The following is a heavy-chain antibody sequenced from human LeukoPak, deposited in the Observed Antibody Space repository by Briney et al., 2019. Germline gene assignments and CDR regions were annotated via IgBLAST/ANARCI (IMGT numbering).Heavy chain of an antibody. CDR2: INSDGSST. J-gene: IGHJ1*01. CDR3: APGGYCSGGSCYKEYFRH. Sequence: GGSLRLSCAASGFTFSSYWMHWVRQAPGKGLVWVSRINSDGSSTSYADSVKGRFTISRDNAKNTLYLQMNSLRAEDTAVYYCAPGGYCSGGSCYKEYFRHWGQGTLSPSPQ. D-gene: IGHD2-15*01. V-gene: IGHV3-74*01. CDR1: GFTFSSYW.